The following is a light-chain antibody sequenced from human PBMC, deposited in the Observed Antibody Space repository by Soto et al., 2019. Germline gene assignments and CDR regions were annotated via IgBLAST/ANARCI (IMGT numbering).Light chain of an antibody. Sequence: QSVLTQPASVSGSPGQSITISCTATSGDIGSYTYVSWYQQYPGKAPKLLISEVTHRPSGVSNRFSGSKSGNTASLTISGLQAEDEAHYYCSSYTTNSPPVVFGGGTKVTVL. CDR2: EVT. V-gene: IGLV2-14*01. CDR1: SGDIGSYTY. J-gene: IGLJ2*01. CDR3: SSYTTNSPPVV.